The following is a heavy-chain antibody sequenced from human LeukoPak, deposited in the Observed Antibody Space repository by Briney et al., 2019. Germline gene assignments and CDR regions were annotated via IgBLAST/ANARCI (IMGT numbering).Heavy chain of an antibody. CDR1: GYGFTSYW. J-gene: IGHJ4*02. CDR3: ARQLTGTIGY. Sequence: GESLKISCKGSGYGFTSYWIAWVRQMPGKGLEWMGIIYPGGDSDTRYSPSFQGQVTISADKSISTAYQRCSSLKASDTAMYYCARQLTGTIGYWGQGTLVTVSS. V-gene: IGHV5-51*01. D-gene: IGHD1-7*01. CDR2: IYPGGDSDT.